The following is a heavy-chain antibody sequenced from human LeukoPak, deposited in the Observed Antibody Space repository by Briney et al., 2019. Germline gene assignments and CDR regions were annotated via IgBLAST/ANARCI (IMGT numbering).Heavy chain of an antibody. CDR1: GFTFSSYA. CDR3: ARVSSSSWFFYYYMDV. V-gene: IGHV3-30*04. J-gene: IGHJ6*03. D-gene: IGHD6-13*01. Sequence: PGRSLRLSCAASGFTFSSYAMHWVRQAPGKGLEWVAVISYDGSNKYYADSVKGRFTISRDNSKNTLYLQMNSLRAEDTAVYYCARVSSSSWFFYYYMDVWGKGTTVTVSS. CDR2: ISYDGSNK.